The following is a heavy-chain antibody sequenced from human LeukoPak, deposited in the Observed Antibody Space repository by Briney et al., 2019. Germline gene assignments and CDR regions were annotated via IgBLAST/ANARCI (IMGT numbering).Heavy chain of an antibody. J-gene: IGHJ3*02. CDR1: GYTFTSYA. D-gene: IGHD6-13*01. V-gene: IGHV1-3*01. CDR3: ARDAQGAAAADDPLDI. CDR2: INAGNGNT. Sequence: ASVKVSCKASGYTFTSYAMHWVRQAPGQRLEWMGWINAGNGNTKYSQKFQGRVTMTRDTSISTAYMELSSLTSEDTAVYYCARDAQGAAAADDPLDIWGQGTTVTVSS.